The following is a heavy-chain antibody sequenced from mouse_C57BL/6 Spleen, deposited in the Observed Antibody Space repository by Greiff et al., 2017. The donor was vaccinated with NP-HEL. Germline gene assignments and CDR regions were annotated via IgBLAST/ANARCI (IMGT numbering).Heavy chain of an antibody. CDR1: GYAFSSYW. V-gene: IGHV1-80*01. Sequence: VQLQQSGAELVKPGASVKISCKASGYAFSSYWRNWVKQRPGKGLEWIGQIYPGDGDTNYNGKFKGKATLTADKSSSTAYMQLSSLTSEDSAVYFWARDDGYYPAWFAYWGQGTLVTVSA. D-gene: IGHD2-3*01. CDR3: ARDDGYYPAWFAY. J-gene: IGHJ3*01. CDR2: IYPGDGDT.